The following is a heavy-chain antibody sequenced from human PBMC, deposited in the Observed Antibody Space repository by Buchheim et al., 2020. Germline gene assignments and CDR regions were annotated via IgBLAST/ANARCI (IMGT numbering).Heavy chain of an antibody. Sequence: QVQLQQWGAGLLKPSETLSLTCAVYGGSFSGYYWSWIRQPPGKGLEWIGEINHSGSTNYNPSLKSRVTISVDTSKNQFSLKLSSVTAADTAVHYCARDQIAARLWFDPWGQGTL. CDR2: INHSGST. D-gene: IGHD6-6*01. CDR1: GGSFSGYY. CDR3: ARDQIAARLWFDP. J-gene: IGHJ5*02. V-gene: IGHV4-34*01.